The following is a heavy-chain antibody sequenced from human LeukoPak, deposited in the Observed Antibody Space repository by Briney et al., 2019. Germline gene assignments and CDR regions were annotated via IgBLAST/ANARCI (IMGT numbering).Heavy chain of an antibody. V-gene: IGHV3-53*01. D-gene: IGHD6-6*01. Sequence: PGGSLXLXXXXXXXXXXSNYMNWVRXAPGKGLGWVSVIYSGGSTNYADSVKGRFTISRDDSKNMLYLQMDTLRAEDTAVYYCARSPAGEYSSSPDYYFDYWGQGTLVTVSS. CDR1: XXXXXSNY. CDR2: IYSGGST. CDR3: ARSPAGEYSSSPDYYFDY. J-gene: IGHJ4*02.